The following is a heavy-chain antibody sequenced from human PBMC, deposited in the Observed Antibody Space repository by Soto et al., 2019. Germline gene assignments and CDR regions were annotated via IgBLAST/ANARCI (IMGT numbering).Heavy chain of an antibody. D-gene: IGHD3-10*01. CDR3: AKAMVRVGTNYGMDV. CDR1: GGSISSGGYY. J-gene: IGHJ6*02. V-gene: IGHV4-31*03. Sequence: TLSLTCTVSGGSISSGGYYWSWIRQHPGKGLEWIGYIYYSGSTYYNPSLKSRVTISVDTSKNQFSLKLSSVTAADTAVYYCAKAMVRVGTNYGMDVWGQGTTVTVSS. CDR2: IYYSGST.